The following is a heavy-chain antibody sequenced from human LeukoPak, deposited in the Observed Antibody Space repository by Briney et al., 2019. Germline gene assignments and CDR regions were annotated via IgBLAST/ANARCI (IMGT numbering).Heavy chain of an antibody. CDR2: TYYTGST. Sequence: SETLSLTCSISGGSISSKTYNWGWIRQPPGKGLEWIGSTYYTGSTHYNPSLKSRVTISVDTSKNQFSLKLSSVTAADTAVYYCARVHCSGGSCQLDYWGQGTLVTVSS. CDR3: ARVHCSGGSCQLDY. CDR1: GGSISSKTYN. V-gene: IGHV4-39*07. D-gene: IGHD2-15*01. J-gene: IGHJ4*02.